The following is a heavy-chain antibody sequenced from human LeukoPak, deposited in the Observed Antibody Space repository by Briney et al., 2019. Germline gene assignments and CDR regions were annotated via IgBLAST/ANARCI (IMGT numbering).Heavy chain of an antibody. D-gene: IGHD6-6*01. J-gene: IGHJ4*02. CDR1: SGSLGSYY. V-gene: IGHV4-4*07. CDR2: IYTSGST. CDR3: AREYSSSSGKALDY. Sequence: SETLSLTCTVSSGSLGSYYWNWLRQPARKRLEWIGHIYTSGSTNYNPSLKSRVTMSVDTSKNQFSLKLNSVAAADTAFYYCAREYSSSSGKALDYWGQGTLVTVSS.